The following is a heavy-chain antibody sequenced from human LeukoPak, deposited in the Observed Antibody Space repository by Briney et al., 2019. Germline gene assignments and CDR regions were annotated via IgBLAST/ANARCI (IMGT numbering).Heavy chain of an antibody. D-gene: IGHD3-16*01. CDR3: ARDWAALNWFDP. V-gene: IGHV1-8*02. J-gene: IGHJ5*02. CDR1: GYSITSDD. Sequence: ASVKVSCKASGYSITSDDINWVRQATGQGLEWMGWMNPNSGNKGYAQKLQGRVTMTTDTSTSTAYMELRSLRSDDTAVYYCARDWAALNWFDPWGQGTLVTVSS. CDR2: MNPNSGNK.